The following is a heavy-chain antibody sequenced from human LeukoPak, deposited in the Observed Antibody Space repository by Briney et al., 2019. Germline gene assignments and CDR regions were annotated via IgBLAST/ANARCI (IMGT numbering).Heavy chain of an antibody. CDR2: INPNSGGT. CDR3: ARGRGGYSGYARDWFDP. CDR1: GYTFTGYY. Sequence: ASVKVSCKASGYTFTGYYMHWVRQAPGQGLEWMGWINPNSGGTNYAQKFQGRVTMTRDTSISTAYMELSRLRSDDTAVYYCARGRGGYSGYARDWFDPWGQGTLVTVSS. D-gene: IGHD5-12*01. J-gene: IGHJ5*02. V-gene: IGHV1-2*02.